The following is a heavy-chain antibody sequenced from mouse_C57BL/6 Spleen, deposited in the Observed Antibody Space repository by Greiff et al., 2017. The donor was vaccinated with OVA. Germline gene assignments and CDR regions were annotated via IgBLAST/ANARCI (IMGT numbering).Heavy chain of an antibody. CDR2: IDPETGGT. D-gene: IGHD4-1*01. CDR3: TRRLGRGYAMDY. J-gene: IGHJ4*01. CDR1: GYTFTDYE. V-gene: IGHV1-15*01. Sequence: VHLVESGAELVRPGASVTLSCKASGYTFTDYEMHWVKQTPVHGLEWIGAIDPETGGTAYNQKFKGKAILTADKSSSTAYMELRSLTSEDSAVYYCTRRLGRGYAMDYWGQGTSVTVSS.